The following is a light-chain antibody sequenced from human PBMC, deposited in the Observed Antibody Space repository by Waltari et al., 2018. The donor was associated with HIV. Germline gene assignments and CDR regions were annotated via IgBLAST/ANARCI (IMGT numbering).Light chain of an antibody. V-gene: IGLV1-36*01. CDR2: NDD. Sequence: QSVLPQSPSVSEAPGQSVTISCSGSDSNIGRHAVTWYQQFPGKPPRLLVYNDDLILSGVSDRLSASKSGTSASLAINDLQSEHESHYYCAAWDDGLNGVIFGGGTKVTVL. CDR1: DSNIGRHA. CDR3: AAWDDGLNGVI. J-gene: IGLJ2*01.